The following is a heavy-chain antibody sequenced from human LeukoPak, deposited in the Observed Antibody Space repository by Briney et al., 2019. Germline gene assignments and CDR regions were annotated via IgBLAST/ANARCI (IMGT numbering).Heavy chain of an antibody. CDR1: GGTFSSYA. V-gene: IGHV1-69*04. J-gene: IGHJ5*02. CDR3: ARDSPTVTTLANWFDP. Sequence: ASAKVSCKASGGTFSSYAISWVRQAPGRGLEWMGRIIPILGIANYAQKFQGRVTITADKSTSTAYMELSSLRSEDTAVYYCARDSPTVTTLANWFDPWGQGTLVTVSS. D-gene: IGHD4-17*01. CDR2: IIPILGIA.